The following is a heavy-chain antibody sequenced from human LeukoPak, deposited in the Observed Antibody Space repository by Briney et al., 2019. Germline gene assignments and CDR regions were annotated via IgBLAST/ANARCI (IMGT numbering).Heavy chain of an antibody. CDR2: IYRNGRT. CDR3: ARHQTGDVDY. V-gene: IGHV4-38-2*02. CDR1: GYDISSGFY. J-gene: IGHJ4*02. Sequence: SETLSLTCTVSGYDISSGFYWGWSRRSPRKGLEWIANIYRNGRTYHNPSLKSRVTISVDVSKNQFSLKLTSVTAADTAMYFCARHQTGDVDYWGQGILVTVSS. D-gene: IGHD2-2*01.